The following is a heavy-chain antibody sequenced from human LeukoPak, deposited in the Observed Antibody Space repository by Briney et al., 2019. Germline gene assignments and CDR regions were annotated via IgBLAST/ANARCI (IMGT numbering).Heavy chain of an antibody. D-gene: IGHD2-2*02. CDR2: INPSGGST. V-gene: IGHV1-46*01. CDR3: ARDRPGPAIQGGMDV. CDR1: GYTFTSYY. J-gene: IGHJ6*02. Sequence: ASVKVSCKASGYTFTSYYMHWVRQAPGQGLEWMGIINPSGGSTSYAQKFQGRVTMTRDTSTSTVYMELSSLRSEDTAVYYCARDRPGPAIQGGMDVWGQGTTVTVSS.